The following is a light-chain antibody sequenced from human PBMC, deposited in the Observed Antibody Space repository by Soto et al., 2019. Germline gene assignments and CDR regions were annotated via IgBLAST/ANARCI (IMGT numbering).Light chain of an antibody. CDR3: QQYGSSGT. J-gene: IGKJ1*01. Sequence: IVLTQSPGTLSLSPGERAFLSCRASQSVSSYLAWYQQKPGQAPRLLIYDASNRATGIPDRFSGSGSGTDFTLTISRLEPEDFAVYYCQQYGSSGTFGQGTKVDIK. V-gene: IGKV3-20*01. CDR1: QSVSSY. CDR2: DAS.